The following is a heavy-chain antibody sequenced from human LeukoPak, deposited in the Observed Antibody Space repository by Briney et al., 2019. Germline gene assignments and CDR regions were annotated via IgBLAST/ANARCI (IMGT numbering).Heavy chain of an antibody. CDR3: ARDNVGVPDGY. CDR2: IKSDGITI. Sequence: GGSLRLSCAASGFTFSNYMMHWVRQAPGKGLVWVSRIKSDGITITYADSVKGRFTISRDNAKNSLYLQMNSLRAEDTAVYYCARDNVGVPDGYWGQGTLVTVSS. V-gene: IGHV3-74*01. J-gene: IGHJ4*02. D-gene: IGHD1-26*01. CDR1: GFTFSNYM.